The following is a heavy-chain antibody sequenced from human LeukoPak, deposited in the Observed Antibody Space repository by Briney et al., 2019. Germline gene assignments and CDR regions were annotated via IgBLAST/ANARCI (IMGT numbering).Heavy chain of an antibody. CDR1: GFTFSSYS. V-gene: IGHV3-21*01. J-gene: IGHJ4*02. D-gene: IGHD3-22*01. CDR3: AREVYSSGSYDY. Sequence: GSLILSCAVSGFTFSSYSMNWVRQAPRKGLEWVSSISSSSSYIYYADSVKGRFTISRDNAKNSLYLQMNSLRAEDTAVYYCAREVYSSGSYDYWGQGTLVTVSS. CDR2: ISSSSSYI.